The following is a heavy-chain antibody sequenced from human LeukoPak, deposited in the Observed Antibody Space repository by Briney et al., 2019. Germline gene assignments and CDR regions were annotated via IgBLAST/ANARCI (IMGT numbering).Heavy chain of an antibody. V-gene: IGHV3-30-3*01. D-gene: IGHD3-22*01. CDR2: ISYDGSNK. CDR1: GFTFSSYA. CDR3: ARELDDSSCYY. Sequence: PGGSLRLSCAASGFTFSSYAMHWVRQAPGKGLEWVAVISYDGSNKYYADSVKGRFTISRDNSKNTLYLQMNSLRAEDTAVYYCARELDDSSCYYWGQGTLVTVSS. J-gene: IGHJ4*02.